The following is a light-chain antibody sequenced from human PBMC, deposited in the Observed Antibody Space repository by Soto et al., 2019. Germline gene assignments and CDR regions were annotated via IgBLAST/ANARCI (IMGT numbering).Light chain of an antibody. CDR3: QQYGSSLWT. Sequence: EIVMTQSPATLSVSPGERATLSCRASQGIGSTLAWYQQKPGQTPRLLIYGASTRATGVPARFSGSGSGTDFTLTISRLEPEDFAVYYCQQYGSSLWTFGQGTKVDIK. V-gene: IGKV3-15*01. CDR2: GAS. J-gene: IGKJ1*01. CDR1: QGIGST.